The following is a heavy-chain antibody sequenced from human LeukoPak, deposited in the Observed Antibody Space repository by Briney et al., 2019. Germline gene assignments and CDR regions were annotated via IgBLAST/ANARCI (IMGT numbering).Heavy chain of an antibody. J-gene: IGHJ4*02. Sequence: GGSLRLSCAASGFTFSSYAMSWVRQAPGKGLEWVSAISGSGGSTYYADSVKGRFTISRDNSKNTLYLQMNGLRAEDTAVYYCAKDPRITMIVVVTDYFDYWGQGTLVTVSS. V-gene: IGHV3-23*01. CDR2: ISGSGGST. CDR1: GFTFSSYA. CDR3: AKDPRITMIVVVTDYFDY. D-gene: IGHD3-22*01.